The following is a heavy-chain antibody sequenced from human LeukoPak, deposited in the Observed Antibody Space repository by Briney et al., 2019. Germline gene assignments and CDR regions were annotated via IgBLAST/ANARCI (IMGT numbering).Heavy chain of an antibody. D-gene: IGHD6-6*01. CDR1: GFTFSSYS. Sequence: PGGSLRLSCAASGFTFSSYSMNWVRQAPGKGLEWVSYISSSSSTIYYADSVKGRFTISRDNAKNSLYLQMNSLRAEDTAVYYCARDSFTWAGSSSLGVDYWGQGTLVTVSS. CDR3: ARDSFTWAGSSSLGVDY. V-gene: IGHV3-48*01. J-gene: IGHJ4*02. CDR2: ISSSSSTI.